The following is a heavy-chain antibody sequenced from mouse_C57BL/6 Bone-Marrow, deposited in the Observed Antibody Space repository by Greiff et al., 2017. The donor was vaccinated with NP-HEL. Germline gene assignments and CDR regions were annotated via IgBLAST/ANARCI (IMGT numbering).Heavy chain of an antibody. J-gene: IGHJ3*01. D-gene: IGHD2-3*01. CDR1: GFNIKDDY. V-gene: IGHV14-4*01. CDR2: IDPENGDT. Sequence: EVQLQESGAELVRPGASVKLSCTASGFNIKDDYMHWVKQRPEQGLEWIGWIDPENGDTEYASKFQGKATITADTSSNTAYLQLSSLTSEDTAVYCCTKWWLQPGGGQGTLVTVSA. CDR3: TKWWLQPG.